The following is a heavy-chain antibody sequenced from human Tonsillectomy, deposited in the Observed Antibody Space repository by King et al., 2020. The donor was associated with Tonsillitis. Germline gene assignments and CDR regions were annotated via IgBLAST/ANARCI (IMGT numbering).Heavy chain of an antibody. CDR2: IYWDDDK. V-gene: IGHV2-5*02. CDR3: ANKPNPLLHRYFDP. D-gene: IGHD2-15*01. Sequence: ITLKESGPTLVKPTQTLTLTCTFSGFSLSTSGMGVGWIRQPPGKALEWLALIYWDDDKRYSPCLKSRLNITKDTSKNQVVLTMTNMDPVDTATYYCANKPNPLLHRYFDPWGQGTLVTVSS. CDR1: GFSLSTSGMG. J-gene: IGHJ4*02.